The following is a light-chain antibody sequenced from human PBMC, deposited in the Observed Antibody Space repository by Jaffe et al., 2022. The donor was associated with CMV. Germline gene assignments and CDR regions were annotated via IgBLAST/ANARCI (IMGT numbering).Light chain of an antibody. CDR2: QDN. J-gene: IGLJ2*01. CDR1: KLGDKK. Sequence: SYALTQAPSVSVSPGQTASIPCSGDKLGDKKASWYQQKPGQSPVLVIYQDNKRPSGIPERFSGSNSGNTATLTISGTQAMDEADYYCQAWDSNYVVFGGGTKLTVL. CDR3: QAWDSNYVV. V-gene: IGLV3-1*01.